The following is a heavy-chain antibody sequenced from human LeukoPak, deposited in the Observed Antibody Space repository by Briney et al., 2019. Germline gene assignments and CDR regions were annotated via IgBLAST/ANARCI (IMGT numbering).Heavy chain of an antibody. CDR1: GFTFNNYA. CDR2: VSSNGGST. V-gene: IGHV3-23*01. D-gene: IGHD2-2*01. J-gene: IGHJ5*02. Sequence: GGSLRLSCAASGFTFNNYAMSWVRQAPGKGLEWLSTVSSNGGSTYYADSVKGRFTISRDNSKNTLSLQMNSLRAEDTAVYYCAKVGSVVIPATAGGHHWGQGTLVTVSS. CDR3: AKVGSVVIPATAGGHH.